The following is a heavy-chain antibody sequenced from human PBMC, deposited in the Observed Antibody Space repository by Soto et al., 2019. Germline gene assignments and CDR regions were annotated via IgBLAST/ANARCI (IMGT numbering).Heavy chain of an antibody. Sequence: QVQLVQSEAEVKKPGASLKVSCRASGYNFANYGISWVRQAPGQGLEWMGWISAHNGDTKYAQKVQGRAPIPADTSTSTAYIEMWSLKSDDTAVYYCARDAAYNDFWCGVMELYSYNMDVWGQGTTVTV. CDR1: GYNFANYG. CDR2: ISAHNGDT. CDR3: ARDAAYNDFWCGVMELYSYNMDV. D-gene: IGHD3-3*01. V-gene: IGHV1-18*01. J-gene: IGHJ6*02.